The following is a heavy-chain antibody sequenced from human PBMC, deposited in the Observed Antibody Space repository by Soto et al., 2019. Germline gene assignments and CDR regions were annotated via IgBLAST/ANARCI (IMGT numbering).Heavy chain of an antibody. CDR3: SRDKGYCSDTSCPYFDY. J-gene: IGHJ4*02. Sequence: QVQLVQSGAEVKKPGSSVKVSCKASGGTLSSYTFSWVRQAPGQGLEWMGRVIPNLGVTNYAKKFQGRFTIVGDTSTSTAYMELNSLRYEDTAVYYCSRDKGYCSDTSCPYFDYWGQGTLVSVAS. V-gene: IGHV1-69*08. CDR2: VIPNLGVT. CDR1: GGTLSSYT. D-gene: IGHD2-15*01.